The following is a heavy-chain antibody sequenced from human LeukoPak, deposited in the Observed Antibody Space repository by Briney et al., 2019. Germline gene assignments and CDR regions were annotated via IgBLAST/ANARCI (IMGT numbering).Heavy chain of an antibody. D-gene: IGHD3-10*01. J-gene: IGHJ4*02. V-gene: IGHV3-23*01. Sequence: GGSLRLSCSASGFTFNNYAMTWVRQAPGKGLEWISAITGSGDNAYYADSVKDRLTISRDNSKNTLYLQMSSLRAEDTAVYYCAKDRPPGSSGFDCWGQGTLVTVSS. CDR3: AKDRPPGSSGFDC. CDR1: GFTFNNYA. CDR2: ITGSGDNA.